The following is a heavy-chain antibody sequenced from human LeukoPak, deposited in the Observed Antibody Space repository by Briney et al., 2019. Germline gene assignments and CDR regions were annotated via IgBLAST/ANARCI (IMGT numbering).Heavy chain of an antibody. CDR1: GFTFSSYW. J-gene: IGHJ3*02. D-gene: IGHD1-26*01. V-gene: IGHV3-23*01. CDR3: AKVWSMGAGLVSAFDI. CDR2: ISGSGGNT. Sequence: GRSLRLSCAASGFTFSSYWMSWVRQAPGKGLEWVSGISGSGGNTNYADSVKGRFTISRDNPKNTLFVQMNSLRAEDTAVYYCAKVWSMGAGLVSAFDIWGQGTKVTVSS.